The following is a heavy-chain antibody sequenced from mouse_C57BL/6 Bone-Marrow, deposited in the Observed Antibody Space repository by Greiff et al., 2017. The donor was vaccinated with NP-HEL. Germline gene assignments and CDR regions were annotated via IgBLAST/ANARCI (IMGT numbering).Heavy chain of an antibody. V-gene: IGHV14-4*01. J-gene: IGHJ3*01. CDR2: IDPENGDT. D-gene: IGHD2-4*01. Sequence: EVQGVESGAELVRPGASVKLSCTASGFNIKDDYMHWVKQRPEQGLEWIGWIDPENGDTEYASKFPGKATITADTSSNTAYLQLSSLTSEDTAVYYCTTGYDYDVGAWFAYWGQGTLVTVSA. CDR1: GFNIKDDY. CDR3: TTGYDYDVGAWFAY.